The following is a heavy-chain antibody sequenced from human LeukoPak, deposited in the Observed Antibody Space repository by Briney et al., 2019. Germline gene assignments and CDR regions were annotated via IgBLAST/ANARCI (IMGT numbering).Heavy chain of an antibody. D-gene: IGHD3-10*01. CDR1: GFSFSDYH. CDR3: AKLLWFGDANWFDP. Sequence: GGSLRLSCVVSGFSFSDYHMSWIREAPGEGLGWVSYISRDNSTTYYADSVKGRFTVSRDNAKDSLYLQMNSLRAEDTAVYYCAKLLWFGDANWFDPWGQGTLVTVSS. V-gene: IGHV3-11*01. J-gene: IGHJ5*02. CDR2: ISRDNSTT.